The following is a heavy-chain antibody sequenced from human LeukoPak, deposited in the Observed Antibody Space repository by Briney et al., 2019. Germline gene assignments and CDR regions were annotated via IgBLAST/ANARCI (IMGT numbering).Heavy chain of an antibody. CDR2: IYYSGST. CDR3: ARGRHHDFWSGYSSGYFDY. CDR1: GGSISSGGYY. D-gene: IGHD3-3*01. Sequence: SETLSLTCTVSGGSISSGGYYWSWIRQHPEKGLEWIGYIYYSGSTYYNPSLKSRVTISVDTSKDQFSLKLSSVTAADTAVYYCARGRHHDFWSGYSSGYFDYWGQGTLVTVSS. J-gene: IGHJ4*02. V-gene: IGHV4-31*03.